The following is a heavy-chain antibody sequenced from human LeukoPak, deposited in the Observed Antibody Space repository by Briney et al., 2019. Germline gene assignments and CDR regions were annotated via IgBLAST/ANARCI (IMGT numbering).Heavy chain of an antibody. CDR3: ARDITMVRGVIPRLFGY. CDR2: ISAYNGNT. D-gene: IGHD3-10*01. Sequence: GASVKVSCKASGYTFTSYGISWVRQAPGQGLEWMGLISAYNGNTNYAQKLQGRVTMTTDTSTSTAYMELRSLRSDDTAVYYCARDITMVRGVIPRLFGYWGQGTLVTVSS. J-gene: IGHJ4*02. CDR1: GYTFTSYG. V-gene: IGHV1-18*01.